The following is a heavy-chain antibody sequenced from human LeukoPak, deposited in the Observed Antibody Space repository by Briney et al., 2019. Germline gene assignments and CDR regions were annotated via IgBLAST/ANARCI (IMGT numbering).Heavy chain of an antibody. V-gene: IGHV3-30-3*01. CDR1: GFTFDDYA. Sequence: GGSLRLSCAASGFTFDDYAMHWVRQAPGKGLEWVAVISYDGSNKYYADSVKGRFTISRDNSKNTLYLQMNSLRAEDTAVYYCARDYCSGGSCYSVNVLYGMDVWGQGTTVTVSS. J-gene: IGHJ6*01. D-gene: IGHD2-15*01. CDR2: ISYDGSNK. CDR3: ARDYCSGGSCYSVNVLYGMDV.